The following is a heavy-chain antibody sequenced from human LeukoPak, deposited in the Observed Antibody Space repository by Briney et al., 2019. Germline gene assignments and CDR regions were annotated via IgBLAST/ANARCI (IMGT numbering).Heavy chain of an antibody. CDR1: GYTFTNNF. D-gene: IGHD5-24*01. CDR3: ARDNSLRDTAWWFDP. CDR2: INPSGDNT. J-gene: IGHJ5*02. V-gene: IGHV1-46*01. Sequence: ASVKVSCKASGYTFTNNFMHWVRQAPGQGLEWIGIINPSGDNTWYAQKFQGRVTMTRDMATSTDYLEVSSLRSEDTAVYYCARDNSLRDTAWWFDPWGQGTLVTVSS.